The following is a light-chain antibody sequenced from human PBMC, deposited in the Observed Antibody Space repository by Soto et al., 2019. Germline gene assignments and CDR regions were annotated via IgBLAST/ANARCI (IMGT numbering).Light chain of an antibody. CDR2: DAS. CDR3: QQRSSWPPT. Sequence: EIMLSQSPATLSLSPGERATLSCRASQSVSSYLAWYQQRPGQAPRLLIYDASNRATGVPARFSGSGSGTDFTLTISSLEPEDFAVYYCQQRSSWPPTFGQRTLLEI. CDR1: QSVSSY. V-gene: IGKV3-11*01. J-gene: IGKJ5*01.